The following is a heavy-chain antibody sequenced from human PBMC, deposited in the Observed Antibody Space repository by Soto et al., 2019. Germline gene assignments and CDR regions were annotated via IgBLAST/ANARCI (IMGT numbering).Heavy chain of an antibody. V-gene: IGHV3-30*03. CDR1: GFTFSSYG. Sequence: QAQLVESGGGVVQPGRSLRLSCAASGFTFSSYGMHRVRQAPGTGLEWVAVISSEGGLQHYADSVKGRFTISRDNSKNMVLLQMNSLIADDTAVYYCVSDRGYGHASVPYSWGQGTLVSVSS. J-gene: IGHJ4*02. CDR2: ISSEGGLQ. D-gene: IGHD5-18*01. CDR3: VSDRGYGHASVPYS.